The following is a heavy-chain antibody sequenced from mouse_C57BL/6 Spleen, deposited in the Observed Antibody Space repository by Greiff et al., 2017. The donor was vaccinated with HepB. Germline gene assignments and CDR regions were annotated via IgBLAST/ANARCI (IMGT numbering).Heavy chain of an antibody. D-gene: IGHD1-1*01. CDR3: TTGLLLRYAMDY. J-gene: IGHJ4*01. Sequence: VQLKESGAELVRPGASVKLSCTASGFNIKDDYMHWVKQRPEQGLEWIGWIDPENGDTEYASKFQDKATITADTSSNTAYLQLSSLTSEDTAVYYCTTGLLLRYAMDYWGQGTSVTVSS. CDR1: GFNIKDDY. V-gene: IGHV14-4*01. CDR2: IDPENGDT.